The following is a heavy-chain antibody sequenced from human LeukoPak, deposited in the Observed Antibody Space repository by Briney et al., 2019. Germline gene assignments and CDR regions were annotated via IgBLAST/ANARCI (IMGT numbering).Heavy chain of an antibody. CDR2: INSDGSST. V-gene: IGHV3-74*01. D-gene: IGHD1-7*01. CDR1: GFTFSNYW. J-gene: IGHJ4*02. Sequence: PGGSLRLSCAASGFTFSNYWMHWVRQAPGKGLVWVSRINSDGSSTTYADSVKGRFTISRDNGQNTLYLQMSSLRAEDPAVYYCARGGMGTALDYWGQGTLVTVSS. CDR3: ARGGMGTALDY.